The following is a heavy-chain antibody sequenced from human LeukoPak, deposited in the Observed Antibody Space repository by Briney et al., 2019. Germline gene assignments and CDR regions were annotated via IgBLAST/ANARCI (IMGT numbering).Heavy chain of an antibody. V-gene: IGHV1-2*02. Sequence: ASVKVSCKASGYTFTGYYMHWVRQAPGQGLEWMGWINPNSGGTNYAQKFQGRVTMTRDTSISTAYMELSRLRSDDTAVYYCATDSYDSSGSFKAFDPWGQGTLVTVSS. D-gene: IGHD3-22*01. CDR1: GYTFTGYY. J-gene: IGHJ5*02. CDR3: ATDSYDSSGSFKAFDP. CDR2: INPNSGGT.